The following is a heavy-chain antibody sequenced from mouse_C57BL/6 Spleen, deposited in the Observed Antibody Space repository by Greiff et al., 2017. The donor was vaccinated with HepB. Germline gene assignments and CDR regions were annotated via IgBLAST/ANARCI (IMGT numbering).Heavy chain of an antibody. Sequence: VHVKQSGPELVKPGASVKIPCKASGYTFTDYNMDWVKQSHGKSLEWIGDINPNNGGTIYNQKFKGKATLTVDKSSSTAYMELRSLTSEDTAVYYCARESSYNYAMDYWGQGTSVTVSS. V-gene: IGHV1-18*01. D-gene: IGHD1-1*01. CDR3: ARESSYNYAMDY. J-gene: IGHJ4*01. CDR1: GYTFTDYN. CDR2: INPNNGGT.